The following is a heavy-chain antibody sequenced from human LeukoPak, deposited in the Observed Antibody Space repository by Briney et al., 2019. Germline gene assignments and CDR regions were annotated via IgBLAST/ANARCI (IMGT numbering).Heavy chain of an antibody. V-gene: IGHV4-59*08. CDR2: ISHSGST. J-gene: IGHJ4*02. Sequence: SETLSLTCTVSGGTISNYYWSWIRQPPGKGLEWIGYISHSGSTNYSPSLKSRVTISLDTSKNQFSLKLSSVTAADTAVYYCAGHHPRNTVDFWGQGTLVTVSS. D-gene: IGHD2-8*02. CDR3: AGHHPRNTVDF. CDR1: GGTISNYY.